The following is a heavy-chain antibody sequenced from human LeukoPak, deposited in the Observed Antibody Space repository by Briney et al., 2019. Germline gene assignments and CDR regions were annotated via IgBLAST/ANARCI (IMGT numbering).Heavy chain of an antibody. D-gene: IGHD3-22*01. V-gene: IGHV4-59*01. J-gene: IGHJ6*03. CDR3: ARGIGGYCLYYYYYMDV. CDR2: IYYSGST. Sequence: SETLSLTCTVSGGSISSYYWSWIRQPPGKGLEWIGYIYYSGSTSYNPSLKSRVTISVDTSKNQFSLKLSSVTAADTAVYYCARGIGGYCLYYYYYMDVWGKGTTVTVSS. CDR1: GGSISSYY.